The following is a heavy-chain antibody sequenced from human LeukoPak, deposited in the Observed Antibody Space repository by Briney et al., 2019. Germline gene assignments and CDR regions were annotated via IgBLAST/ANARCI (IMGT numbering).Heavy chain of an antibody. CDR2: ISGSGGRT. CDR1: GFTFSSYA. Sequence: GGSLRLSCVASGFTFSSYAMSWVRQAPGKGLEWVSAISGSGGRTYYADSVKGRFAISRDNSKNTLYLQMTSLRAEDTAVYYCARDRGWELLDYWGQGTLVTVSS. J-gene: IGHJ4*02. D-gene: IGHD1-26*01. V-gene: IGHV3-23*01. CDR3: ARDRGWELLDY.